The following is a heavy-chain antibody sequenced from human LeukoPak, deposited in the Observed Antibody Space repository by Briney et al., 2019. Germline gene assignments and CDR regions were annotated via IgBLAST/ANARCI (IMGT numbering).Heavy chain of an antibody. V-gene: IGHV1-2*06. J-gene: IGHJ4*02. Sequence: ASVKVSCKASGYTFTDYYLYWVRQAPGQGLEWMGRINPNSGGTNYAQKFQGRVTMTRDTSISTAYMELSRLRSDDTAVYYCARDGTSVMVDFDYWGQGTLVTVSS. CDR1: GYTFTDYY. CDR3: ARDGTSVMVDFDY. CDR2: INPNSGGT. D-gene: IGHD5-18*01.